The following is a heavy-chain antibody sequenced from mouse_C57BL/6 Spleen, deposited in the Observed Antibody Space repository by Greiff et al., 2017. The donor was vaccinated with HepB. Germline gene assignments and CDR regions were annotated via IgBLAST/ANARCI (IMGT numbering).Heavy chain of an antibody. D-gene: IGHD2-3*01. Sequence: QVQLQQPGAELVKPGASVKVSCKASGYTFTSYWMHWVKQRPGQGLEWIGRIHPSDSDTNYNQKCKGKATLTVDKSSSTAYMQLSSLTSEDSAVYYCALYDGYYEGFAYWGQGTLVTVSA. CDR3: ALYDGYYEGFAY. CDR1: GYTFTSYW. CDR2: IHPSDSDT. J-gene: IGHJ3*01. V-gene: IGHV1-74*01.